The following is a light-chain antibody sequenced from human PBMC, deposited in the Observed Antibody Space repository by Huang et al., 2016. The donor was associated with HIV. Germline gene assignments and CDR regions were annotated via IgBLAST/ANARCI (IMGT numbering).Light chain of an antibody. J-gene: IGKJ4*01. CDR1: QSVSSN. CDR2: GAS. Sequence: EIVMKQSPAILSVSPGERATLSCRASQSVSSNLAWYQQKPGQAPRLLISGASTRATGIPTRFSASGSATEFTLTISSLQSEDFAVYYCQQYNNWLTFGGGTKVEIK. V-gene: IGKV3-15*01. CDR3: QQYNNWLT.